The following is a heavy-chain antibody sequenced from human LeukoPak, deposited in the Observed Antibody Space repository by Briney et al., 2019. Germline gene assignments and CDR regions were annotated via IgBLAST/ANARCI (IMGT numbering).Heavy chain of an antibody. CDR2: IIPIFGTA. CDR1: GGTFSSYA. J-gene: IGHJ3*02. Sequence: SVKVSCKASGGTFSSYAISWVRQAPGQGLEWMGGIIPIFGTANYAQKFQGRVTITTDESTSTAYVELSSLRSEDTAVYYCARDPGLGEPRAFDIWGQGTMVTVSS. V-gene: IGHV1-69*05. CDR3: ARDPGLGEPRAFDI. D-gene: IGHD3-16*01.